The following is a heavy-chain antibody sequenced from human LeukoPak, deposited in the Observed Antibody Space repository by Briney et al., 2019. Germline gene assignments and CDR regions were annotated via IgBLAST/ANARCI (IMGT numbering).Heavy chain of an antibody. CDR2: IRYDGSNK. CDR1: GFTFSSYG. CDR3: AKDGFGDIVATIGAFDY. V-gene: IGHV3-30*02. Sequence: GGTLRLSCAASGFTFSSYGMHWVRQAPGKGLEWVAFIRYDGSNKYYADSVKGRFTISRDNSKNTLYLQMNSLRAEDTAVYYCAKDGFGDIVATIGAFDYWGQGTLVTVSS. J-gene: IGHJ4*02. D-gene: IGHD5-12*01.